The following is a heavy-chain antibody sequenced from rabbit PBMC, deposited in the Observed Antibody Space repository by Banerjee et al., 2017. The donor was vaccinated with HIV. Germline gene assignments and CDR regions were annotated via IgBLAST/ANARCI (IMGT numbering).Heavy chain of an antibody. CDR3: ARNLYAVSDISNL. J-gene: IGHJ4*01. V-gene: IGHV1S45*01. D-gene: IGHD4-2*01. Sequence: QQQLEESGGDLVKPGASLTLTCKASGFTLSSNYWIYWVRQAPGKGLEWIGCIHTDNVSTYYANWAQGRFTISKTSSTTVTLQMTSLTAADTATYFCARNLYAVSDISNLWGPGTLVTVS. CDR1: GFTLSSNYW. CDR2: IHTDNVST.